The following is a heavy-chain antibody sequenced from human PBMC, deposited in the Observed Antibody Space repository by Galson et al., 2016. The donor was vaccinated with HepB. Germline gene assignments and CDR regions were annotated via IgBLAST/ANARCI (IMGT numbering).Heavy chain of an antibody. Sequence: SLRLSCAAFGFIFDDYAMSWVRRIPGRGLEWVSTISSNSRTIDYADSVRGRFTIFRDNAEHSLYLQMKSLKTEDTALYYCAKDRGNLNYYQLYGMDVWGQGTTVIVSS. J-gene: IGHJ6*02. V-gene: IGHV3-9*01. D-gene: IGHD2/OR15-2a*01. CDR3: AKDRGNLNYYQLYGMDV. CDR1: GFIFDDYA. CDR2: ISSNSRTI.